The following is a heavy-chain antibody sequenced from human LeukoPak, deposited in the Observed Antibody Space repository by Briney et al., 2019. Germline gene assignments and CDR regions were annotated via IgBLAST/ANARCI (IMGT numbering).Heavy chain of an antibody. D-gene: IGHD3-16*01. CDR3: AKDRARWGGFDY. J-gene: IGHJ4*02. Sequence: GGSLRLSCAAYGFTFSSYAMSWVRQAPGKGLEWVSAISGSGGSTYYADSVKGRFTISRDNSKNTLYLQMNSLRAEDTAVYYCAKDRARWGGFDYWGQGTLVTVSS. V-gene: IGHV3-23*01. CDR2: ISGSGGST. CDR1: GFTFSSYA.